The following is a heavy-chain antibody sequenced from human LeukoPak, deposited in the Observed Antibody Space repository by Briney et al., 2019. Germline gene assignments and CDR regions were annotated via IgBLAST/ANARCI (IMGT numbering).Heavy chain of an antibody. CDR3: ARRDCSSTSCYTWDY. CDR1: GYSFTSYW. Sequence: GESLKISCKGSGYSFTSYWIGWVRQMPGEGLEWMGIIYPGDSDTRYSPSFQGQVTISADKSISTAYLQWSSLKASDTAMYYCARRDCSSTSCYTWDYWGQGTLVTVSS. CDR2: IYPGDSDT. D-gene: IGHD2-2*02. J-gene: IGHJ4*02. V-gene: IGHV5-51*01.